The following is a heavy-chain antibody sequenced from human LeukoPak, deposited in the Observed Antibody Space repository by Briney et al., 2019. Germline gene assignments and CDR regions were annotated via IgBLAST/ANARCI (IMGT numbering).Heavy chain of an antibody. CDR2: IYYSGST. V-gene: IGHV4-59*01. Sequence: SETLSLTCTVSGGSISSYYWSWIRQPPGKGLEWIGYIYYSGSTNYNPSLKSRVTISVDTSKNQFSLKLSSVTAADTAVYYCAREGAYIGGSYPFDYWGQGTLVTVSS. D-gene: IGHD1-26*01. J-gene: IGHJ4*02. CDR3: AREGAYIGGSYPFDY. CDR1: GGSISSYY.